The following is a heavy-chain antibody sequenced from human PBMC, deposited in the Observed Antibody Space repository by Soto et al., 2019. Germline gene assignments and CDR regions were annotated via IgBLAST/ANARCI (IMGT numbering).Heavy chain of an antibody. V-gene: IGHV1-46*01. Sequence: ASVKVSCKASGYTFTGYYMHWVRQAPGQGLEWMGIINPSGGSTSYAQKFQGRVTMTRDTSTSTVYMELSSLRSEDTAVYYCARGPPVYYDSSGEFDYWGQGTLVTVSS. J-gene: IGHJ4*02. CDR2: INPSGGST. CDR3: ARGPPVYYDSSGEFDY. D-gene: IGHD3-22*01. CDR1: GYTFTGYY.